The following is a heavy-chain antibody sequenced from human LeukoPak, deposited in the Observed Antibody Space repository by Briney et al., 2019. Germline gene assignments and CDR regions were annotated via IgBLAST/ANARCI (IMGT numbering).Heavy chain of an antibody. V-gene: IGHV1-18*01. CDR2: ISAYNGNT. Sequence: ASVNVSCKASGYTFTNYGISWVRRAPGQGLEYMGWISAYNGNTNYAQTLQGRVTMTTETSTSTAYMELRSLRSDDTAVYYCARHYYDSSAYPFDYWGQGTLVTVSS. D-gene: IGHD3-22*01. CDR3: ARHYYDSSAYPFDY. J-gene: IGHJ4*02. CDR1: GYTFTNYG.